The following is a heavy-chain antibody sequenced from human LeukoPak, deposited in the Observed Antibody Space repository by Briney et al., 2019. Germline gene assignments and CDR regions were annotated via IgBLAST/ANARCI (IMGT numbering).Heavy chain of an antibody. CDR2: IYYSGST. Sequence: PSETLSLTCTVSGGSISSSSYYWGWIRQPPGKGLEWIGSIYYSGSTYYNPSLKSRVAISVDTSKNQFSLKLSSVTAADTAVYYCARVPLWFGELLAWFDPWGQGTLVTVSS. V-gene: IGHV4-39*07. CDR3: ARVPLWFGELLAWFDP. D-gene: IGHD3-10*01. CDR1: GGSISSSSYY. J-gene: IGHJ5*02.